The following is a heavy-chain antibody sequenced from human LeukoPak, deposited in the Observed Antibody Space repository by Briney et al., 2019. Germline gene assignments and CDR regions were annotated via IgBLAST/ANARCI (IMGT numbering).Heavy chain of an antibody. CDR2: IYHSGST. V-gene: IGHV4-30-2*01. J-gene: IGHJ4*02. CDR1: GGSISSGIYS. Sequence: SQTLSLTCAVSGGSISSGIYSWNWIRQPPGKGLVWIGYIYHSGSTHYNPSLKSRVTISVDTSKNQFSLKLSSVTAADTAVYYCARDIRYWGQGTLVTVSS. D-gene: IGHD2-21*01. CDR3: ARDIRY.